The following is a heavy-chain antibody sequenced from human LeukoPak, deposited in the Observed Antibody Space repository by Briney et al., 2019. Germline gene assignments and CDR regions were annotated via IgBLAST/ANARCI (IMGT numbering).Heavy chain of an antibody. CDR2: IGGGGSST. CDR3: AKESGSRWYSNYYGMDV. CDR1: GFTFSSYA. Sequence: GGSLRLSCAASGFTFSSYAMSWVSQAPGEGLECVSVIGGGGSSTFHADSVKGRFTISRDNSKNTLYLQMNSLRAEVTAVYYCAKESGSRWYSNYYGMDVWGQGTTVTVSS. J-gene: IGHJ6*02. D-gene: IGHD6-13*01. V-gene: IGHV3-23*01.